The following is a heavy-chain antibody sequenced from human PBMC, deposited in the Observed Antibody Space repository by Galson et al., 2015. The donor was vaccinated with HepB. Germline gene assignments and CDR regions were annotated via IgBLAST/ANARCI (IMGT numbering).Heavy chain of an antibody. CDR1: GFTFSSYA. CDR2: ISYDGSNK. J-gene: IGHJ6*02. V-gene: IGHV3-30*04. CDR3: ARDRTMVISRTMAYYYYGMDV. Sequence: SLRLSCAASGFTFSSYAMHWVRQAPGKGLEWVAVISYDGSNKYYADSVKGRFTISRDNSKNTLYLQMNSLRAEDTAVYYCARDRTMVISRTMAYYYYGMDVWGQGTTVTVSS. D-gene: IGHD3-10*01.